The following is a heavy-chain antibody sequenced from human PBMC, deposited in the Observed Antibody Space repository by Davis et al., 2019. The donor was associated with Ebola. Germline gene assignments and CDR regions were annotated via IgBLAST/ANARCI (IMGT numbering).Heavy chain of an antibody. J-gene: IGHJ6*04. Sequence: HTGGSLRLSCAASGFTFSSYSMNWVRQAPGKGLVWVSGIKADGSITSYADSVKGRFTISRDNAKNTLYLQMNSLRAEDTAVYYCARRSGYNYGYEGMDVWGKGTTVTVSS. V-gene: IGHV3-74*01. D-gene: IGHD5-18*01. CDR2: IKADGSIT. CDR3: ARRSGYNYGYEGMDV. CDR1: GFTFSSYS.